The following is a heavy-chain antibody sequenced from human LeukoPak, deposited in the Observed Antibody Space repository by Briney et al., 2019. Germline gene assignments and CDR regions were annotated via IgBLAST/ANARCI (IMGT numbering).Heavy chain of an antibody. CDR2: IYYSGNT. J-gene: IGHJ4*02. CDR3: ARRMTTAGYFDY. Sequence: SQTLSLTCTVSGGSISGGGYYWSWIRQPPGKGLEWIGYIYYSGNTYYNPSLESRVTISIDTSKNQFSLTLSSEAAADTALYYCARRMTTAGYFDYWGQGTMVTVSS. V-gene: IGHV4-31*03. D-gene: IGHD6-13*01. CDR1: GGSISGGGYY.